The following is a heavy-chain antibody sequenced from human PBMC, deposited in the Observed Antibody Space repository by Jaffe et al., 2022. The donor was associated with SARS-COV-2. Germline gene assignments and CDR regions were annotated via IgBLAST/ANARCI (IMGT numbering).Heavy chain of an antibody. CDR3: ARRVSATCFDY. CDR2: INPVNGNT. J-gene: IGHJ4*02. V-gene: IGHV1-3*01. CDR1: GYTFTTYA. Sequence: QVHLVQSGAEVKKPGASVKVSCKASGYTFTTYAIHWVRQAPGQRLEWMGWINPVNGNTKYSQNFQDRVTITRDTSASTAYMDLTSLTSEDTAVYYCARRVSATCFDYWGQGTLVTVSS. D-gene: IGHD1-26*01.